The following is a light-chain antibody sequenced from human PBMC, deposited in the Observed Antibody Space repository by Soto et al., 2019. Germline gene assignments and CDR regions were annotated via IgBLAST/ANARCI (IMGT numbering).Light chain of an antibody. CDR2: DAS. Sequence: EIVLTQSPATLSLSPGERATLSCRASQSVSSYLAWYQQKPGQAPRLLIYDASTRAPGIPARFSGSGSGTDFTLTISSLEPDDFAVYYCQQRSNWSITFGQGTRLEIK. CDR3: QQRSNWSIT. V-gene: IGKV3-11*01. J-gene: IGKJ5*01. CDR1: QSVSSY.